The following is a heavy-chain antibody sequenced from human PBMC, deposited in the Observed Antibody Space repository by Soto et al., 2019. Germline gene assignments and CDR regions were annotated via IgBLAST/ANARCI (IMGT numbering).Heavy chain of an antibody. CDR1: GGSISSYY. CDR3: ARSYGDYGSSFDP. D-gene: IGHD4-17*01. J-gene: IGHJ5*02. V-gene: IGHV4-59*01. Sequence: SETLSLTCTVSGGSISSYYWSWIRQPPGKGLEWIGYIYYSGSTNYNPSLKSRVTISVDTSKNQFSLKLSSVTAADTAVYYCARSYGDYGSSFDPWGQGTLVTVSS. CDR2: IYYSGST.